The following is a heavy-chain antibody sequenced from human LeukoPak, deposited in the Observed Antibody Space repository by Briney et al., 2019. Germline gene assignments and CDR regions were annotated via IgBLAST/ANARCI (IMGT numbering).Heavy chain of an antibody. J-gene: IGHJ4*02. Sequence: GGSLRLSCAASGFTFSSYAMSWVRQAPGKGLEWVSAISGSGGSTYYADSVKGRFTISRDNSKNTLYLQMNSLRAGDTAVYYCAKAPVVGASQYYFDYWGQGTLVTVSS. CDR3: AKAPVVGASQYYFDY. V-gene: IGHV3-23*01. CDR2: ISGSGGST. CDR1: GFTFSSYA. D-gene: IGHD1-26*01.